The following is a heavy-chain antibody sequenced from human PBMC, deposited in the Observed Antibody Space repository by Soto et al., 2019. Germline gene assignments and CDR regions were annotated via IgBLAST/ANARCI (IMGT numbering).Heavy chain of an antibody. D-gene: IGHD2-21*02. J-gene: IGHJ4*02. CDR1: GFTFSAYW. CDR3: ARGIVVVTAILGYFDY. CDR2: IIGDGRDT. Sequence: GGSLRLSCAASGFTFSAYWMHWVRQAPGKGLVWVSRIIGDGRDTDYAESVKGRFTISRDNAKNSLYLQMNSLRAEDTAVYYCARGIVVVTAILGYFDYWGQGTLVTVSS. V-gene: IGHV3-74*01.